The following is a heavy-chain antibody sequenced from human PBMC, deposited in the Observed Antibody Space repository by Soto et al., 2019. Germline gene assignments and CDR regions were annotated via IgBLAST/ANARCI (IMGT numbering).Heavy chain of an antibody. J-gene: IGHJ6*02. CDR3: ARGGYSYGTLNYYGMDV. V-gene: IGHV1-2*04. D-gene: IGHD5-18*01. CDR2: INPNSGGT. Sequence: ASVKVSCKASGYTFTGYYMHWVRQAPGQGLEWMGWINPNSGGTNYAQKFQGWVTMTRDTSISTAYMELSRLRSDDTAVYYCARGGYSYGTLNYYGMDVWGQGTTVTVSS. CDR1: GYTFTGYY.